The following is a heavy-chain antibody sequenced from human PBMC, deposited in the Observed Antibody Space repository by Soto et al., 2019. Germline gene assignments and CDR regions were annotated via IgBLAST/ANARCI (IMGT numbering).Heavy chain of an antibody. Sequence: QVQLVESGGGVVQPGRSLRLSCAASGFTFSSYAMHWVRQAPGKGLEWVAVISYDGSNKYYADSVKGRFTISRDNSKNTLDLQRNCRGAEDTAVYYCARDRWDYGDARNYWGQGTLVIFSS. CDR2: ISYDGSNK. V-gene: IGHV3-30-3*01. D-gene: IGHD4-17*01. CDR1: GFTFSSYA. J-gene: IGHJ4*02. CDR3: ARDRWDYGDARNY.